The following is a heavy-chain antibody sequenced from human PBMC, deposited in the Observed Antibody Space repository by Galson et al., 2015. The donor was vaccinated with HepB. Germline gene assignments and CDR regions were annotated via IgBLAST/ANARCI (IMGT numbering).Heavy chain of an antibody. V-gene: IGHV1-2*02. CDR1: GYTFTAYY. Sequence: SVKVSCKASGYTFTAYYIHWVRQAPGQGLEWMGWVNPNSGATNYAQNFQGRVTMTRDTSSSTAYMELGRLISDDTAVYYCARDRSYCSGGRCYSGYYYGLDVWGQGTTVTVSS. D-gene: IGHD2-15*01. CDR2: VNPNSGAT. CDR3: ARDRSYCSGGRCYSGYYYGLDV. J-gene: IGHJ6*02.